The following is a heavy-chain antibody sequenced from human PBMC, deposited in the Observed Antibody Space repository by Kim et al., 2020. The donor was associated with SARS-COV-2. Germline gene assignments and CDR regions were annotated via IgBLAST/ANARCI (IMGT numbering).Heavy chain of an antibody. CDR3: ARGWFGQVGDY. Sequence: GGSLRLSCAASGFTFNTYTMDWVRQAPGKGLEWVSSITVSSTHIYYADSVNGRFTISRDNARNSVYLQMNSLRVDDTAVYYCARGWFGQVGDYWGQGTRV. CDR2: ITVSSTHI. J-gene: IGHJ4*02. V-gene: IGHV3-21*01. D-gene: IGHD3-10*01. CDR1: GFTFNTYT.